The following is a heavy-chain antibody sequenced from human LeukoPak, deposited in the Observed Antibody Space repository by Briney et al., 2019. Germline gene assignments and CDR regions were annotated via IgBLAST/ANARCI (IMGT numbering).Heavy chain of an antibody. CDR2: ITGNGATT. J-gene: IGHJ6*04. Sequence: GGSLRLSCAASGFTFSSYAMHWVRQAPGKGLEWVSGITGNGATTYYADSVKGRFTISRDNAKNSLYLQMNSLRAEDTAVYYCAELGITMIGGVWGKGTTVTISS. CDR3: AELGITMIGGV. CDR1: GFTFSSYA. D-gene: IGHD3-10*02. V-gene: IGHV3-48*03.